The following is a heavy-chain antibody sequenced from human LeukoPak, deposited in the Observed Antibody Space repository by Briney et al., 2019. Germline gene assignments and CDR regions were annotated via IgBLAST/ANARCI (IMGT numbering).Heavy chain of an antibody. D-gene: IGHD2-2*02. V-gene: IGHV3-74*01. J-gene: IGHJ4*02. CDR1: GFTFSSYW. CDR3: ASDLGRPGYCSSTSCYTVDY. Sequence: GGSLRLSCAASGFTFSSYWMHWVRQAPGKGLVWVSRINTDGSSTSYADSVKGRLTISRDNAKNTLYLQMNSLRAEDAAVYYCASDLGRPGYCSSTSCYTVDYWGQGTLVTVSS. CDR2: INTDGSST.